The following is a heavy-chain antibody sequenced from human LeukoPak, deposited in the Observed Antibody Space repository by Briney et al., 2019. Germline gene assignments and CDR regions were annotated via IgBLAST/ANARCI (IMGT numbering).Heavy chain of an antibody. D-gene: IGHD1-26*01. J-gene: IGHJ4*02. CDR3: TREVVEVPTAVIDY. CDR2: FYAGGSI. V-gene: IGHV4-38-2*02. Sequence: SETLSLTCVVSGYAISSGHYWGWIRQSPGKGLEWIGSFYAGGSIYYNPSLKSRVTIVEDTSRYQFSLKMTSVTAADTAVYYCTREVVEVPTAVIDYWGQGALVTVSS. CDR1: GYAISSGHY.